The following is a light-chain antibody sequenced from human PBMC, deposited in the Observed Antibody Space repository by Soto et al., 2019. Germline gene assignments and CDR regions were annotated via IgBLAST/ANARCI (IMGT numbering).Light chain of an antibody. J-gene: IGLJ2*01. Sequence: QSVLTQPASVSGSPGQSITISCIGSSSDVGGYNYVSWYRHHPGRVPKPMIFEVSDRPSGVSSRFSGSKSGNTAYLTISGLQAEDEADYYCSSFSSTSTIVFGGGTKLTVL. CDR2: EVS. CDR1: SSDVGGYNY. V-gene: IGLV2-14*01. CDR3: SSFSSTSTIV.